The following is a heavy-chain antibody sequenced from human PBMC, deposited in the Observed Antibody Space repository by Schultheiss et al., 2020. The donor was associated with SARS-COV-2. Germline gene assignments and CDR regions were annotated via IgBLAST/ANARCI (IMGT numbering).Heavy chain of an antibody. CDR1: GFTFSSYE. CDR2: ISSSGSTI. Sequence: GGSLRLSCAASGFTFSSYEMNWVRQAPGKGLEWVSYISSSGSTIYYADSVKGRFTISRDNAKNSLYLQMNSLRAEDTAVYYCAREDWGSGYYYGMDVWGQGTTVTVSS. J-gene: IGHJ6*02. V-gene: IGHV3-48*03. CDR3: AREDWGSGYYYGMDV. D-gene: IGHD7-27*01.